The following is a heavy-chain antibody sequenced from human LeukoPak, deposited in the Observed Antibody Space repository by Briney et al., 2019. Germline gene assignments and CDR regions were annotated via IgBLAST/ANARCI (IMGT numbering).Heavy chain of an antibody. V-gene: IGHV3-23*01. CDR1: GFTFKTYY. CDR3: ASFIVATTADFDY. CDR2: ISGSGGST. Sequence: GGSLRLSCAASGFTFKTYYMSWVRQAPGKGLEWVSAISGSGGSTYYADSVKGRFTISRDNSKNTLYLQMNSLRAEDTAVYYCASFIVATTADFDYWGQGTLVTVSS. J-gene: IGHJ4*02. D-gene: IGHD5-12*01.